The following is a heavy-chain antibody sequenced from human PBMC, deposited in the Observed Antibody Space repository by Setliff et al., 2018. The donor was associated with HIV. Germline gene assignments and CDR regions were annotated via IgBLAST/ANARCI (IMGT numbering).Heavy chain of an antibody. CDR2: IYYSGST. CDR3: ALWGYSNAGGFDY. Sequence: SETLSLTCTVSGGSISSSSYYWGWIRQPPGKGLEWIGSIYYSGSTYYNPSLKSRVTISIDMSKTQLSLNLNSVTAADTALYYCALWGYSNAGGFDYWGQGTLVTVSS. CDR1: GGSISSSSYY. J-gene: IGHJ4*02. V-gene: IGHV4-39*07. D-gene: IGHD5-12*01.